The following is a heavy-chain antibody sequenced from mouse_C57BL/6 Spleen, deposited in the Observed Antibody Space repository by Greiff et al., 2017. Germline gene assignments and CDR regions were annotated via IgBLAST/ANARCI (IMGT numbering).Heavy chain of an antibody. CDR3: TTDPKFITSVYAPYWYFDV. Sequence: EVHLVESGAGLVKPGGSLKLSCAASGFTFSSYAMSWVRQTPEKRLEWVAYISSGGDYTYYTDTVKGRFTLSRDNARNTLYLQMSSLKSEDTAMYYYTTDPKFITSVYAPYWYFDVWGTGTTVTVSS. D-gene: IGHD1-1*01. CDR1: GFTFSSYA. CDR2: ISSGGDYT. J-gene: IGHJ1*03. V-gene: IGHV5-9-1*02.